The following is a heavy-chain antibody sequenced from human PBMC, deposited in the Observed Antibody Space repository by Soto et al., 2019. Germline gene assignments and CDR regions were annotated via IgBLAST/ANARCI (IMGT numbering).Heavy chain of an antibody. J-gene: IGHJ5*02. CDR2: ISAYNGTT. Sequence: QVQLVQSGAEVKKPGASVKVSCKASGYTFTSYGISWVRQAPGQGLAWMGWISAYNGTTNYAQKLQGRVTMTTDTATSTAYMALTRPTADGPDVYYCARASRSTSCFDPCGQGTLGTGSS. CDR1: GYTFTSYG. D-gene: IGHD1-26*01. V-gene: IGHV1-18*01. CDR3: ARASRSTSCFDP.